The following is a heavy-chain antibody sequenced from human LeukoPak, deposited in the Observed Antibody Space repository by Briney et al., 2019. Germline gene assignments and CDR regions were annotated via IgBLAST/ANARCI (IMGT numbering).Heavy chain of an antibody. CDR2: ISHSGSSI. CDR3: AMALDY. Sequence: QPGGSLRLSCVASGFTFSNYLMNWVRQAPGKGLEWVSCISHSGSSIYYADSVKGRFTISRDNSKNTLYLQMDRLRVEDTAVYYCAMALDYWGQGTLVTVSS. V-gene: IGHV3-23*01. J-gene: IGHJ4*02. CDR1: GFTFSNYL.